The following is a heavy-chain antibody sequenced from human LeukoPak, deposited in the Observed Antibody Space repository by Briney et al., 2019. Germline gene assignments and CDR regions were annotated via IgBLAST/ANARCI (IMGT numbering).Heavy chain of an antibody. CDR1: GFSFSSYG. J-gene: IGHJ4*02. CDR2: LGPTGRST. D-gene: IGHD2-15*01. Sequence: PGGSLRLSCSVSGFSFSSYGMTWVRQAPGKGLEWVSALGPTGRSTYYADSVKGRFTISRDNSDNTLSLQMNSLRAEDTAVYYCAKAFGGSYSSFDYWGQGTLVTVSS. CDR3: AKAFGGSYSSFDY. V-gene: IGHV3-23*01.